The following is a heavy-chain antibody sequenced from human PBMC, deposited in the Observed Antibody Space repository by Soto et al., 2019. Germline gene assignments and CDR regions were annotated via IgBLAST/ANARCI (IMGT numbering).Heavy chain of an antibody. Sequence: QVQLQESGPGLVKPSGTLSLTCAVSGGPISSSNWWSWVRQPPGKGLEWIGEIYHSGSTNYNPSLKSRVTISVDKSKNQVSLKLSSVTAADTAVYYCARDQRYSSSQGLFDPWGQGTLVTVSS. D-gene: IGHD6-13*01. J-gene: IGHJ5*02. CDR3: ARDQRYSSSQGLFDP. CDR1: GGPISSSNW. V-gene: IGHV4-4*02. CDR2: IYHSGST.